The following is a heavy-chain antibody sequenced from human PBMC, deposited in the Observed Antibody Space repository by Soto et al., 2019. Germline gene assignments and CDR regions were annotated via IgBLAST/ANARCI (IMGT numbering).Heavy chain of an antibody. CDR3: ARVPGP. Sequence: SETLSLTCTVSGGSVRSSTYYWGWIRQAPGKGLEWIASIYYSGRTHNNPALKSRVAISIDRSKNQFSLKLSSVTAADTAVYYCARVPGPWGQGTLVTVSS. V-gene: IGHV4-39*07. D-gene: IGHD7-27*01. J-gene: IGHJ5*02. CDR1: GGSVRSSTYY. CDR2: IYYSGRT.